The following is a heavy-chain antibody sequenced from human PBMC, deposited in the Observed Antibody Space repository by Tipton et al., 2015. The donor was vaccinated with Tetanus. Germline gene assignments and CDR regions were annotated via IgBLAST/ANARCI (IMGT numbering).Heavy chain of an antibody. CDR2: VYHSGAT. V-gene: IGHV4-59*01. CDR3: ARADNDYPKKGPFDY. D-gene: IGHD5-12*01. Sequence: TLSLTCTVSGGSFSLYYWNWVRQSPGKGLEWVGYVYHSGATNYHPSLKSRLAISADTSKNQFSLNLRSVITADTAVYYCARADNDYPKKGPFDYWGQGILVTVSS. CDR1: GGSFSLYY. J-gene: IGHJ4*02.